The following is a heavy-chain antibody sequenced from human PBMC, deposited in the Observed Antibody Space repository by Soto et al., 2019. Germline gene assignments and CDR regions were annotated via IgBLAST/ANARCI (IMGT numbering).Heavy chain of an antibody. V-gene: IGHV3-33*01. D-gene: IGHD2-15*01. Sequence: QVQLVESGGGVVQPGRSLRLSCAASGFTFSSYGMHWVRQAPGKGLEWVAVIWYDGSNKYYADSVKGRFTISRDNSKNTLYLQMNSLRDEDTAVYYCARDVCRPDGGGSCYAGVGYGMDVWGQGTTVTVSS. J-gene: IGHJ6*02. CDR3: ARDVCRPDGGGSCYAGVGYGMDV. CDR1: GFTFSSYG. CDR2: IWYDGSNK.